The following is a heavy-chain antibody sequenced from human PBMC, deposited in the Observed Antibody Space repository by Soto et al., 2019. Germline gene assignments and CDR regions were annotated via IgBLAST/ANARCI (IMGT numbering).Heavy chain of an antibody. J-gene: IGHJ6*02. V-gene: IGHV4-30-4*01. CDR3: ARASPVVTDV. CDR2: IYYSGST. Sequence: QVQLQESGPGRVKPSQTLSLTCTVSCGSISSGDYYWSWIRQPPGKGLEWIGYIYYSGSTYYNPSLKSRVTLSVDTPKNQFSLKLSSVTAADTDVYYCARASPVVTDVWGQGTTVTVSS. CDR1: CGSISSGDYY. D-gene: IGHD5-18*01.